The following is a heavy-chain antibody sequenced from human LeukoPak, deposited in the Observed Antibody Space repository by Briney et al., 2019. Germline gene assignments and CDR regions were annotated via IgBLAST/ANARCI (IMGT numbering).Heavy chain of an antibody. J-gene: IGHJ4*02. V-gene: IGHV3-23*01. CDR3: AKDYYDSSASLDY. CDR1: GFTLSSYA. D-gene: IGHD3-22*01. Sequence: PGGSQRLSCAASGFTLSSYAMSWVRQAPGKGLEWVSAISDSGNTYHADSVKGRFTISRDNAKNTLYLQMNSLRAEDTAVYYCAKDYYDSSASLDYWGQGTLVTVSS. CDR2: ISDSGNT.